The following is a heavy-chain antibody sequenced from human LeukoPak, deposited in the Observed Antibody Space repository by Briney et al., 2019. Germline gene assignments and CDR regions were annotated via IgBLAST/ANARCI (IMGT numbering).Heavy chain of an antibody. V-gene: IGHV4-39*07. J-gene: IGHJ6*03. D-gene: IGHD3-22*01. CDR3: ARDVGYYDSSGYSYHYYYMDV. CDR1: GGSISSSSCY. CDR2: IYYSGST. Sequence: SETLSLTCTVSGGSISSSSCYWGWIRQPPGKGLEWIGSIYYSGSTYYNPYLKSRVTISVDTSKNQFSLKLSSVTAADTAVYYCARDVGYYDSSGYSYHYYYMDVWGKGTTVTVSS.